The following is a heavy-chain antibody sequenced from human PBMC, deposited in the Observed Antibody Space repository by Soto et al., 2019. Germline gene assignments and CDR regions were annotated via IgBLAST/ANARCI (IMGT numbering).Heavy chain of an antibody. D-gene: IGHD2-8*01. J-gene: IGHJ4*02. V-gene: IGHV1-24*01. CDR3: ATGLGVLLLPDLLDY. Sequence: WVRQAPGKGLEWMGGFDPEDGETIYAQKFQGRVTMTEDTSTDTAYMELSSLRSEDTAVYYCATGLGVLLLPDLLDYWGQGTLVTISS. CDR2: FDPEDGET.